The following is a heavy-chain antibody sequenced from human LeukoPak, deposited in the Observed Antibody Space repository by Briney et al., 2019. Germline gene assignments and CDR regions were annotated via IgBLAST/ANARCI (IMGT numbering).Heavy chain of an antibody. J-gene: IGHJ5*02. V-gene: IGHV4-39*02. CDR1: GGSVNSGSYY. Sequence: PSETLSLTCTVSGGSVNSGSYYWSWIRQPPGKGLEWIGFIYYSGSTYYNPSLKSRVTISVDTSKNQFSLKLSSVTAADTAVYYCARDLKMSVGGIRTGWFDPWGQGTLVTVSS. CDR2: IYYSGST. D-gene: IGHD3-10*01. CDR3: ARDLKMSVGGIRTGWFDP.